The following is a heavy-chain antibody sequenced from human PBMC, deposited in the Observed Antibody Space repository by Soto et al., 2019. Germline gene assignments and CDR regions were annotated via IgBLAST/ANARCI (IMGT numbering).Heavy chain of an antibody. Sequence: EVQLVESGGGLVQPGGSLRLSCAASGFTFSSYWMHWVRQAPGKGLVWVSRIKSDGSSTTYAESVKGRFTISRDNAKNTLNLQINRQRAEDTAVYYCAREGRDDFWSGYSRQYYYYYMDVWGTGTTVTVSS. CDR3: AREGRDDFWSGYSRQYYYYYMDV. D-gene: IGHD3-3*01. V-gene: IGHV3-74*01. CDR2: IKSDGSST. J-gene: IGHJ6*03. CDR1: GFTFSSYW.